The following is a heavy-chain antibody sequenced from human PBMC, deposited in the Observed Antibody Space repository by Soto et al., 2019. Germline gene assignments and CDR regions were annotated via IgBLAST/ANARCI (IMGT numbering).Heavy chain of an antibody. V-gene: IGHV5-10-1*01. J-gene: IGHJ4*02. Sequence: PGESLKISCKGSGYSFTSYWISLVRQMPGKGLEWMGRIDPSDSYTNYSPSFQGHVTSSADKSISTAYLQWSSLKASDTAMYYCAGRAEPGRAAAGTNDYWGQGTLVTVSS. CDR3: AGRAEPGRAAAGTNDY. CDR2: IDPSDSYT. CDR1: GYSFTSYW. D-gene: IGHD6-13*01.